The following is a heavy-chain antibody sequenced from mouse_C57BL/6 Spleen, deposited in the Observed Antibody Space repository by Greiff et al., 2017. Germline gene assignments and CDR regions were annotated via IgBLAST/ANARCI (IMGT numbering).Heavy chain of an antibody. V-gene: IGHV1-31*01. CDR1: GYSFTGYY. Sequence: EVQLQQSGPELVKPGASVKISCKASGYSFTGYYMHWVKQSHGNILDWIGYIYPYNGVSSYNQKFKGKATLTVDKSSSTAYRELRRLTCVDSAVYYGALGSSGYGFAYWGQGTLVTVSA. D-gene: IGHD3-2*02. CDR3: ALGSSGYGFAY. CDR2: IYPYNGVS. J-gene: IGHJ3*01.